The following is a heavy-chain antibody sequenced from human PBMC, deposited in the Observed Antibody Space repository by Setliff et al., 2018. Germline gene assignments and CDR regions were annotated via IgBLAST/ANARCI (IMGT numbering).Heavy chain of an antibody. D-gene: IGHD6-19*01. Sequence: PGGSLRLSCAASGFMFSTYGMHWVRQAPGKGLEWVAYIRSEGSNKYYTDLVKGRFSITRDNSKNTLYLQMSSLRPEDTALYYCAKPRPGWPAGFDSWGQGTLVTVSS. CDR3: AKPRPGWPAGFDS. V-gene: IGHV3-30*02. J-gene: IGHJ4*02. CDR1: GFMFSTYG. CDR2: IRSEGSNK.